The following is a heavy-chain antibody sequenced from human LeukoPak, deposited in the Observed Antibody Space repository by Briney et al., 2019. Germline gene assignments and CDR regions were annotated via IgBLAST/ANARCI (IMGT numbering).Heavy chain of an antibody. CDR1: GFTVSSNY. J-gene: IGHJ4*02. V-gene: IGHV3-53*01. CDR2: IYSGGST. CDR3: ARDLSNSGYFDY. Sequence: PGGSLSLSCAASGFTVSSNYMSWVRQAPGKGLEWVSVIYSGGSTYYADSVKGRFTISRDNSKNTLYLQMNSLRAEDTAVYYCARDLSNSGYFDYWGQGTLVTVSS. D-gene: IGHD1-1*01.